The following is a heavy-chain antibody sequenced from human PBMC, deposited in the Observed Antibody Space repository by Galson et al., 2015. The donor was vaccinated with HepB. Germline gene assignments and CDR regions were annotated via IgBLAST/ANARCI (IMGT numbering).Heavy chain of an antibody. CDR2: IWYDGSNK. V-gene: IGHV3-33*01. CDR3: ARDIKDGEGYWLPVVPAAMGDAFDI. D-gene: IGHD2-2*01. CDR1: GFTFSSYG. Sequence: SLRLSCAASGFTFSSYGMHWVRQAPGKGLEWVAVIWYDGSNKYYADSVKGRFTISRDNSKNTLYLQMNSLRAEDTAVYYCARDIKDGEGYWLPVVPAAMGDAFDIWGQGTMVTVSS. J-gene: IGHJ3*02.